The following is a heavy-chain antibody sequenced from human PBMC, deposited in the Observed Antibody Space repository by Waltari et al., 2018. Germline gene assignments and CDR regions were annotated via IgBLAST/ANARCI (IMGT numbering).Heavy chain of an antibody. D-gene: IGHD3-22*01. CDR2: FDPEDGET. J-gene: IGHJ5*02. CDR1: GYTLTELS. Sequence: QVQLVQSGAEVKKPGASVKVSCKVSGYTLTELSMHWVRQAPGKGLEWMGGFDPEDGETIYAQNVQGRVTMTEDTSTDTAYMELSSLRSEDTAVYYCATYPSYYDSSGYFVAWGQGTLVTVSS. V-gene: IGHV1-24*01. CDR3: ATYPSYYDSSGYFVA.